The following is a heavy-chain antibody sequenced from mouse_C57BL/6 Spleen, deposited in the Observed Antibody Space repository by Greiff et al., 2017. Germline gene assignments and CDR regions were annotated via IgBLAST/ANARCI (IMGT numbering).Heavy chain of an antibody. CDR2: IDPENGDT. D-gene: IGHD4-1*01. J-gene: IGHJ2*01. CDR3: TTRTGKGY. CDR1: GFNIKDDY. V-gene: IGHV14-4*01. Sequence: DVQLQESGAELVRPGASVKLSCTASGFNIKDDYMHWVKQRPEQGLEWIGWIDPENGDTEYASKFQGKATITADTSSNTAYLQLSSLTSEDTAVYYCTTRTGKGYWGQGTTLTVSS.